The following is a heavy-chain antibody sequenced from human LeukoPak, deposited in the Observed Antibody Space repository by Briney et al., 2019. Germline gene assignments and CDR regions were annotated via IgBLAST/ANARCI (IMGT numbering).Heavy chain of an antibody. D-gene: IGHD2-15*01. CDR3: ARQVAGVVY. CDR1: GFTFSTYA. CDR2: VSRKGDST. V-gene: IGHV3-64*02. Sequence: PGGSLRLSCAASGFTFSTYAMHWVRQAPGKGLEYVSGVSRKGDSTYYADSVKGRFTISRDNSKNTLYLQMGGLRAEDMAVYYCARQVAGVVYWGQGILVTVSS. J-gene: IGHJ4*02.